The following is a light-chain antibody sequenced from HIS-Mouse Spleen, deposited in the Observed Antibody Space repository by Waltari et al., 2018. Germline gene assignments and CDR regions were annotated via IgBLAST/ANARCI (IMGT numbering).Light chain of an antibody. V-gene: IGLV3-25*03. CDR3: QSADSSGTYQDVV. CDR1: ALPKQY. CDR2: KDS. Sequence: SYELTQPPSVSVSPGQTARITCSGDALPKQYAYWYQQKPGKAPVLVIYKDSERPSGIPARFSGSSSGTTVTLTISGVQAEDEADYYCQSADSSGTYQDVVFGGGTKLTVL. J-gene: IGLJ2*01.